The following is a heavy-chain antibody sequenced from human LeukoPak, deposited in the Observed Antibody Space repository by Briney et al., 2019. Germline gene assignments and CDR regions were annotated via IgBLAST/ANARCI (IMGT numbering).Heavy chain of an antibody. D-gene: IGHD5-18*01. Sequence: PSETLSLTCTVSGGSSSSSSYYWGWIRQPPGKGLEWIGSIYYSGSTYYNPSLKSRVTISVDTPKNQFSLKLSSVTAADTAVYYRARHSRIGYSYGLGRVDYWGQGTLVTVSS. CDR3: ARHSRIGYSYGLGRVDY. CDR2: IYYSGST. J-gene: IGHJ4*02. CDR1: GGSSSSSSYY. V-gene: IGHV4-39*01.